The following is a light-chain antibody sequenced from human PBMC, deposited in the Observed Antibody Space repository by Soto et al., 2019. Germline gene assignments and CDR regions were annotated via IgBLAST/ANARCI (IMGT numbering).Light chain of an antibody. J-gene: IGKJ1*01. Sequence: IVMTQAPATLFVSPGERATLSCGASQSVSSNLAWYQQKPGQAPRLLIYGASTRATGIPARFSGSGSGTEFTLTISSLQSEDFAVYYCQQYNNWPPERTFGQGTKVDTK. V-gene: IGKV3-15*01. CDR3: QQYNNWPPERT. CDR2: GAS. CDR1: QSVSSN.